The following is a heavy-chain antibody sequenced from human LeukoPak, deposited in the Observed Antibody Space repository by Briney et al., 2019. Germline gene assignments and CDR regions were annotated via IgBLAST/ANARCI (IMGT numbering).Heavy chain of an antibody. V-gene: IGHV3-66*01. CDR2: IYSGGST. CDR3: AKAGIGVVGYFDY. Sequence: GGSLRLSCAASGLTVSSTYMSWVRQTPGKGLEWVSVIYSGGSTYYADSVKGRFTISRDNSKNTLYLQMNSLRDEDTALYYCAKAGIGVVGYFDYWGQGTLVTVSS. D-gene: IGHD6-19*01. CDR1: GLTVSSTY. J-gene: IGHJ4*02.